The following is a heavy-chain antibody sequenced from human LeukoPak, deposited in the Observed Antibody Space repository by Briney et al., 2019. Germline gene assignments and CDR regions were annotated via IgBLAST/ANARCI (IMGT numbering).Heavy chain of an antibody. CDR1: GGTFSSYA. V-gene: IGHV1-69*05. CDR3: ARDRYYDSSGYYPAAFDI. CDR2: IIPIFGTA. Sequence: AASVKVSCKASGGTFSSYAISSVRQAPGQGLEWMGGIIPIFGTANYAQKFQGRVTITTDESTSTAYMELSSLRSEDTAVYYCARDRYYDSSGYYPAAFDIWGQGTMVTVSS. D-gene: IGHD3-22*01. J-gene: IGHJ3*02.